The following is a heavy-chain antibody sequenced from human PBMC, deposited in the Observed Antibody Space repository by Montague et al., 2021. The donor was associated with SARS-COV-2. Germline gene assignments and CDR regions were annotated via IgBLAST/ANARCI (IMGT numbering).Heavy chain of an antibody. CDR3: ARRVIAAPGYFDY. J-gene: IGHJ4*02. Sequence: TLSLTRTVSGGSFNSGAYFWSWIRQHPEKGLDWIAYIYYSGNTYYNPSLKSRVALSVDTSKKQFSLTLTSVTAADTATYYCARRVIAAPGYFDYWGQGTLVTVSS. CDR2: IYYSGNT. CDR1: GGSFNSGAYF. V-gene: IGHV4-31*03. D-gene: IGHD2-15*01.